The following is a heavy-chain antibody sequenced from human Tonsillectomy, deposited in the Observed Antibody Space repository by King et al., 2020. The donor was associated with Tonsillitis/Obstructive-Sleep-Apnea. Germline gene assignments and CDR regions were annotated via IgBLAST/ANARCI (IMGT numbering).Heavy chain of an antibody. J-gene: IGHJ6*03. Sequence: VQLQESGPGLVKPSGTLSLTCAVSGGSISSSNWWRWVRQPPGKGLEWIGEIYHSGSTNYNPSLKSRVTVSVDKSKNQFSLKLSSVTAADTAVYYCARAPDHDFWSGSRYYMDVWGKGTTVTVSS. D-gene: IGHD3-3*01. CDR1: GGSISSSNW. V-gene: IGHV4-4*02. CDR3: ARAPDHDFWSGSRYYMDV. CDR2: IYHSGST.